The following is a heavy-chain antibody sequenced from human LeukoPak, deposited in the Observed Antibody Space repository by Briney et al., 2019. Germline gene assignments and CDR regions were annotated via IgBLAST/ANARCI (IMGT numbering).Heavy chain of an antibody. CDR2: IYYSGST. Sequence: SETLSLTCTVSGGSISSSSYYWGWIRQPPGKGLEWIGSIYYSGSTYYNPSLKSRVTISVDTSKNQFSLKLSSVTAADTAVYYCARGTMALNWFDPWGQGTLVTVSS. CDR1: GGSISSSSYY. V-gene: IGHV4-39*07. J-gene: IGHJ5*02. D-gene: IGHD4/OR15-4a*01. CDR3: ARGTMALNWFDP.